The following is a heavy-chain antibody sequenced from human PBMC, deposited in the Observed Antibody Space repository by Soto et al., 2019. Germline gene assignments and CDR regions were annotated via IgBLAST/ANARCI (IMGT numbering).Heavy chain of an antibody. D-gene: IGHD3-10*01. Sequence: QITLKESGPPLVKPTQTLTLTCTFSGFSLSTSGVGVGWIRQPPGKALEWLALIYWDDDKRYSPSLKSRLTITKDTSKNQVVLTTTNMDPVDTGTYYCAHTKGGSGSHDYWGQGTLVTVSS. CDR1: GFSLSTSGVG. CDR2: IYWDDDK. V-gene: IGHV2-5*02. J-gene: IGHJ4*02. CDR3: AHTKGGSGSHDY.